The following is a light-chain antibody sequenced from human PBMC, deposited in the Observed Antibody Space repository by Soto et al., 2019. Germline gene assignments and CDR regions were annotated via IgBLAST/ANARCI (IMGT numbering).Light chain of an antibody. V-gene: IGKV3-15*01. J-gene: IGKJ4*01. CDR1: QSVSSN. CDR3: QQYNIRPLT. CDR2: GAS. Sequence: EIVMTQSPATLSVSPGDRATLSCRASQSVSSNLAWYQQKPGQAPRLLIYGASTRATGIPARFSGSGSGTDFTLTISSLQSADFAVYYCQQYNIRPLTFGGGTKVEI.